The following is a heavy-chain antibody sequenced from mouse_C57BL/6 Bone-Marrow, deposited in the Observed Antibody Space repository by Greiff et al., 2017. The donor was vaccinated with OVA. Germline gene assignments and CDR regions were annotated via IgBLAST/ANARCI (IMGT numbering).Heavy chain of an antibody. CDR1: GYTFTSYW. Sequence: QVQLQQPGAELVKPGASVKMSCKASGYTFTSYWITWVKQRPGQGLEWIGEIYPGSGSTNYNEKFKSKATLTVDTSSSTAYMQLSSLTSEDSAVYYCARDDGYYDYAMDYWGQGTSVTVSS. J-gene: IGHJ4*01. D-gene: IGHD2-3*01. V-gene: IGHV1-55*01. CDR3: ARDDGYYDYAMDY. CDR2: IYPGSGST.